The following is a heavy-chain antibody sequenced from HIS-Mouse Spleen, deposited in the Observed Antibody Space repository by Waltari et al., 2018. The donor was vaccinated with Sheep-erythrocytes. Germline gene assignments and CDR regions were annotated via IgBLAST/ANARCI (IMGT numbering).Heavy chain of an antibody. V-gene: IGHV3-30*18. Sequence: SCAASGFTFSSYGMHWVRQAPGKGLEWVAVISYDGSNKYYADSVKGRFTISRDNSKNTLYLQMNSLSAEDTAVYYCAKVRTVNYWYFDLWGRGTLVTVSS. D-gene: IGHD1-1*01. J-gene: IGHJ2*01. CDR2: ISYDGSNK. CDR3: AKVRTVNYWYFDL. CDR1: GFTFSSYG.